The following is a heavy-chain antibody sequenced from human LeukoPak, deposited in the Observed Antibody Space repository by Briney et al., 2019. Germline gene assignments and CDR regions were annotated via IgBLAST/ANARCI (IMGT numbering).Heavy chain of an antibody. CDR2: ISRSGDIT. Sequence: SGGSLRLSCAASGFTFSTYGMNWVRQAPGKGLEWVSTISRSGDITYYADSVKGRFTISRDNSKNTLYLQMNSLRAEDTAIYYCATGRTAVAGTKYWGQGILVTVSS. V-gene: IGHV3-23*01. CDR1: GFTFSTYG. J-gene: IGHJ4*02. CDR3: ATGRTAVAGTKY. D-gene: IGHD6-19*01.